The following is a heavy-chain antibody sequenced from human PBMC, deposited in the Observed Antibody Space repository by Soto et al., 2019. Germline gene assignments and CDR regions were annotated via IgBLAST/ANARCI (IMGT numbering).Heavy chain of an antibody. V-gene: IGHV4-31*03. CDR2: IYYSGST. CDR3: ARGVTMVRGVIHTPYFDY. D-gene: IGHD3-10*01. Sequence: QVQLQGSGPGLVKPSQTLSLTCTVSGGSISSGGYYWSWIRQHPGKGLEWIGYIYYSGSTYYNPSLKSRVTISVDTSKNQFSLKLSSVTAEDTAVYYCARGVTMVRGVIHTPYFDYWGQGTLVTVSS. J-gene: IGHJ4*02. CDR1: GGSISSGGYY.